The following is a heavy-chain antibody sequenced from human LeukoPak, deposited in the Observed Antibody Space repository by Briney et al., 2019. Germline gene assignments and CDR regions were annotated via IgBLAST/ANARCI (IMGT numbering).Heavy chain of an antibody. CDR1: GFTFSSYG. J-gene: IGHJ6*02. CDR2: IRYDGSNK. Sequence: GGSLRLSCAASGFTFSSYGMHWVRQAPGKGLERVAFIRYDGSNKYYADSVKGRFTISRDNSKNTLYLQMNSLRAEDMAVYYCVREARSRSGMDVWGQGTTVTVSS. V-gene: IGHV3-30*02. CDR3: VREARSRSGMDV.